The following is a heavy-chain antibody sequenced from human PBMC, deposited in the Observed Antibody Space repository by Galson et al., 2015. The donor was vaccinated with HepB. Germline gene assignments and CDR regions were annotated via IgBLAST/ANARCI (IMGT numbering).Heavy chain of an antibody. CDR1: GFTFSNAW. Sequence: SLRLSCAASGFTFSNAWMSWVRQAPGKGLEWVGRIKSKTDGGTTDYAAPVKGRFTISRDDSKNTLYLQMNSLKTEDTAVYYCTTQKVVAATPRHWGQGTMVTVSS. CDR3: TTQKVVAATPRH. V-gene: IGHV3-15*01. CDR2: IKSKTDGGTT. J-gene: IGHJ3*01. D-gene: IGHD2-15*01.